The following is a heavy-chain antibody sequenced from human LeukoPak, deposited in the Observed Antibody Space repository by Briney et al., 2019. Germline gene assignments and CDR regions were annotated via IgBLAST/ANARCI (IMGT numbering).Heavy chain of an antibody. CDR3: ARVPSYGYNWFDP. D-gene: IGHD5-18*01. CDR2: IIPIFGTA. Sequence: ASVKVSCKASGGTFSSYAISWVRQAPGQGLEWMGGIIPIFGTANYVQKFQGRVTITTDESTSTAYMELSSLRSEDTAVYYCARVPSYGYNWFDPWGQGTLVTVSS. CDR1: GGTFSSYA. V-gene: IGHV1-69*05. J-gene: IGHJ5*02.